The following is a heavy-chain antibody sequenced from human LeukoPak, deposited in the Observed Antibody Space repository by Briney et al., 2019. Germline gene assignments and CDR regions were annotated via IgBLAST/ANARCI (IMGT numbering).Heavy chain of an antibody. CDR3: ARLEEDLTLGVAGYWFVP. Sequence: KSGESLKISCKGSGYSFTTHWIGWVRQMPGKGLEWMGIIYPDDSNTRYSPSFQGQVTLSADKSINTAYLQWSSLRASDTAMYYCARLEEDLTLGVAGYWFVPWGQGTPVTVS. CDR2: IYPDDSNT. CDR1: GYSFTTHW. D-gene: IGHD3-16*01. V-gene: IGHV5-51*01. J-gene: IGHJ5*02.